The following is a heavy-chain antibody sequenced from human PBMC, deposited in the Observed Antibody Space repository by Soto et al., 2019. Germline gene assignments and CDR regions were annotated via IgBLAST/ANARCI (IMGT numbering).Heavy chain of an antibody. CDR1: GCTFSSYG. Sequence: LRLSCAASGCTFSSYGMHWVRQAPGRGLEWVAVISYDGSNKYYADSVKGRFTISRDNSKNTLYLQMNSLRAEDTAVYYCARDRSARFDYWGQGTLVTVSS. CDR3: ARDRSARFDY. J-gene: IGHJ4*02. CDR2: ISYDGSNK. V-gene: IGHV3-30-3*01.